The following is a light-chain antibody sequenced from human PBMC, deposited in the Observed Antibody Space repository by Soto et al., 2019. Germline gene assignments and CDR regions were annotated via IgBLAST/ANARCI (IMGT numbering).Light chain of an antibody. Sequence: EIVLTQSPGTLSLSPGERATLSCRARQSVSNNYLAWYQQKPGQAPRPLIYGASNRATGIPDRFSGSGSGTDFPLPIRRLEPEDFAVYYCLPYGSSGPFGQGTQVDIK. J-gene: IGKJ1*01. V-gene: IGKV3-20*01. CDR3: LPYGSSGP. CDR1: QSVSNNY. CDR2: GAS.